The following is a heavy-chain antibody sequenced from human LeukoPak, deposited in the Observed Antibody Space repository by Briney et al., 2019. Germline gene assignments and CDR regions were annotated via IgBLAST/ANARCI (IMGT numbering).Heavy chain of an antibody. CDR1: GFTFSSYA. CDR2: ISGSGGST. J-gene: IGHJ4*02. Sequence: GGSLRLSCAASGFTFSSYAMSWVRQAPGKGLEWVSSISGSGGSTYYADSVKGRFTISRDNSKNTLYLQMNSLRAEDTAVYYCAKPGSSWYTTFDYWGQGTLVTVSS. V-gene: IGHV3-23*01. CDR3: AKPGSSWYTTFDY. D-gene: IGHD6-13*01.